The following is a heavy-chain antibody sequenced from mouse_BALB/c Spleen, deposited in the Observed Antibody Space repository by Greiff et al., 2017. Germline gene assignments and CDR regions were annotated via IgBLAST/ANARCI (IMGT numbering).Heavy chain of an antibody. CDR1: GYSFTSYW. Sequence: EVQLQESGTVLARPGASVKMSCKASGYSFTSYWMHWVKQRPGQGLEWIGAIYPGNSDTSYNQKFKGKAKLTAVTSASTAYMELSSLTNEDSAVYYCTRSGITTVVATGGYFDYWGQGTTLTVSS. V-gene: IGHV1-5*01. CDR3: TRSGITTVVATGGYFDY. CDR2: IYPGNSDT. D-gene: IGHD1-1*01. J-gene: IGHJ2*01.